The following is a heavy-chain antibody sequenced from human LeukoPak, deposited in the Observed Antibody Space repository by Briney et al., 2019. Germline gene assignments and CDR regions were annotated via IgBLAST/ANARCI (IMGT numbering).Heavy chain of an antibody. Sequence: ASVKVSCKASGYTFTSYGISWVRQAPGQGLEWMGWISAYNGNTNYAQKLQGRVTMITDTSTSTAYMELRSLRSDDTAVYYCAVNFWSGYYPYYYGMDVWGQGTTVTVSS. D-gene: IGHD3-3*01. V-gene: IGHV1-18*01. J-gene: IGHJ6*02. CDR1: GYTFTSYG. CDR3: AVNFWSGYYPYYYGMDV. CDR2: ISAYNGNT.